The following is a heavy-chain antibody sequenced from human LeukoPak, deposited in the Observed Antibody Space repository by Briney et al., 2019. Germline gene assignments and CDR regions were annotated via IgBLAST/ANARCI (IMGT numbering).Heavy chain of an antibody. CDR1: GGSTSSGGYS. CDR3: ARADSHYDFWSGTKNDAFDI. CDR2: IYHSGST. J-gene: IGHJ3*02. Sequence: SETLSLTCAVSGGSTSSGGYSWSWIRQPPGKGLEWIGYIYHSGSTYYNPSLKSRVTISVDRSKNQFSLKLSSVTAADTAVYYCARADSHYDFWSGTKNDAFDIWGQGTMVTVSS. V-gene: IGHV4-30-2*01. D-gene: IGHD3-3*01.